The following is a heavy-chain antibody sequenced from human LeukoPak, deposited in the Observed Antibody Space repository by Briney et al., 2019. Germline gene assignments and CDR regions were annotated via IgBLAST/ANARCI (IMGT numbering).Heavy chain of an antibody. J-gene: IGHJ4*02. CDR3: ARGNYCSGGSCSVFYFDY. CDR1: GGSISNCY. D-gene: IGHD2-15*01. Sequence: PSETLSLTSTVSGGSISNCYWSWIRQSAGKRLEWIGRIYISGSTNYNPSLKSRVTMSVDTSKNQFSLKLSSVTAADTALYYCARGNYCSGGSCSVFYFDYWGQGTLVTVSS. CDR2: IYISGST. V-gene: IGHV4-4*07.